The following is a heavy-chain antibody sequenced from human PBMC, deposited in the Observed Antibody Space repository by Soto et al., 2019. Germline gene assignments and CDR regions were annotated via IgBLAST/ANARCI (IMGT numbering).Heavy chain of an antibody. D-gene: IGHD3-3*01. CDR2: ISGSGGST. Sequence: GGSLRLSCAASGFTFSSYAMSWVRQAPGKGLEWVSAISGSGGSTYYADSVKGRFTISRDNSKNTLYLQMNSLRAEDTAVYYCAKVGLGTIFGVVNVRGWFDPWGQGTLVTVSS. CDR3: AKVGLGTIFGVVNVRGWFDP. J-gene: IGHJ5*02. V-gene: IGHV3-23*01. CDR1: GFTFSSYA.